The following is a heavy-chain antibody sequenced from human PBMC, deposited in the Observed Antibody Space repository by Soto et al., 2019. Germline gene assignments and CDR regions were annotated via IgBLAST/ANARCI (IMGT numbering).Heavy chain of an antibody. CDR2: ISSSSSTI. D-gene: IGHD2-15*01. Sequence: EVQLVESGGGLVQPGGSLRLSCAASGFTFSSYSMNWVRQAPGKGLEWVSYISSSSSTIYYADSVKGRVTISRDNAKNSLYLQMNSLRDEDTAVYSCARLPGSSVDYSYYFDYWGQGTLVTVSS. V-gene: IGHV3-48*02. J-gene: IGHJ4*02. CDR1: GFTFSSYS. CDR3: ARLPGSSVDYSYYFDY.